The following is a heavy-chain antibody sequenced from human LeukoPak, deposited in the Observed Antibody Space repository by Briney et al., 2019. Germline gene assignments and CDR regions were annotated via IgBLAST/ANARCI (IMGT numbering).Heavy chain of an antibody. CDR3: ATAGGYCSGGSCYDYFDY. J-gene: IGHJ4*02. D-gene: IGHD2-15*01. CDR1: GYTLTELS. CDR2: FDPEDGET. Sequence: VASVKVSCKVSGYTLTELSMHWVRQAPGKGLEWMGGFDPEDGETIYAQKFQGRVTMTEDTSTDTAYMELSSLRSEDTAVYDCATAGGYCSGGSCYDYFDYWGQGTLVTVSS. V-gene: IGHV1-24*01.